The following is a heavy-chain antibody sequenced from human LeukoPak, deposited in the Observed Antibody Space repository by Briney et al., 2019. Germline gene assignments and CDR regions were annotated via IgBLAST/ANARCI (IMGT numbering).Heavy chain of an antibody. CDR1: GFTFSSYA. V-gene: IGHV3-30*04. D-gene: IGHD3-9*01. CDR2: ISYDGSNK. J-gene: IGHJ4*02. Sequence: PGGSLRLSCAASGFTFSSYAVHWVRQAPGKGLEWVAVISYDGSNKYYADSVKGRFTISRDNSKNTLYLQMNSLRAEDTAVYYCARADNFDYWGQGTLVTVSS. CDR3: ARADNFDY.